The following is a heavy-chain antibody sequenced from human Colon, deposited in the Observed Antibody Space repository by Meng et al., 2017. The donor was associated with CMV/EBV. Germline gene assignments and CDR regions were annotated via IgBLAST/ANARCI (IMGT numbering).Heavy chain of an antibody. D-gene: IGHD6-19*01. CDR3: ARGVVVAALAYGMDV. CDR2: INTYNRKT. J-gene: IGHJ6*02. V-gene: IGHV1-18*01. Sequence: ASVKVSCKASGYTFTSYGISWVRQAPGQGLEWLGWINTYNRKTSYAQKVQGRVTLTADAATSTAYMELRSLRSDDTAVYYCARGVVVAALAYGMDVWGQGTTVTV. CDR1: GYTFTSYG.